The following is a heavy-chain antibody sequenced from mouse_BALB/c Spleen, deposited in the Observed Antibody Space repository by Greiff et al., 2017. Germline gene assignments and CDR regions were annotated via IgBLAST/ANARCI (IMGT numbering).Heavy chain of an antibody. Sequence: QVQLQQSGAELVKPGAPVKLSCKASGYTFTSYWMNWVKQRPGRGLEWIGRIDPSDSETHYNQKFKDKATLTVDKSSSTAYIQLSSLTSEDSAVYYCARGGNWYFDVWGAGTTVTVSS. J-gene: IGHJ1*01. CDR2: IDPSDSET. V-gene: IGHV1-69*02. CDR3: ARGGNWYFDV. CDR1: GYTFTSYW.